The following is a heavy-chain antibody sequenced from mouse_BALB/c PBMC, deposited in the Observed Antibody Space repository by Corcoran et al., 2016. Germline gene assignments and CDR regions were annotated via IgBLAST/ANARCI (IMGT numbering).Heavy chain of an antibody. CDR2: IDPANGST. V-gene: IGHV14-3*02. Sequence: EVQLQQSGAELVKPGASVKLSCTASGFNIKDTYMHWVKQRPEQGLEWIGRIDPANGSTKYDPKFQGKATMTADTSSNTVYLQLSSLTSEATAVYYCGRSREGNYEVYWGQGTTLTVSS. D-gene: IGHD2-4*01. J-gene: IGHJ2*01. CDR3: GRSREGNYEVY. CDR1: GFNIKDTY.